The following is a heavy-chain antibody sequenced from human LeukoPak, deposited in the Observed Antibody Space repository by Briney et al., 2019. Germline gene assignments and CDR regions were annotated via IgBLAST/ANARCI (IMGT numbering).Heavy chain of an antibody. J-gene: IGHJ4*02. Sequence: PSETLSLTCTVSGGSISSYYWSWIRQPPGKGLEWIGYIYYSGSTNYNPSLKSRVTISVDTSKNQFSLKLSSVTAADTAVYYCARGGLPYVYVWGLGYWGQGTLVTVSS. D-gene: IGHD3-16*01. CDR1: GGSISSYY. V-gene: IGHV4-59*01. CDR3: ARGGLPYVYVWGLGY. CDR2: IYYSGST.